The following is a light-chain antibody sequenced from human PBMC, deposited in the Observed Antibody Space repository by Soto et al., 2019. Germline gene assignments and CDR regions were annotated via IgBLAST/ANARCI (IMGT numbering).Light chain of an antibody. J-gene: IGKJ1*01. CDR2: KAS. Sequence: DIQMTQSPSTLSASVGDRVTISCRASQSTGRWLAWYQQKPGKAPKLLIYKASSLESGVPSRFSGSGSGTEFTLTISSLQPDDFATYYCQQYDSYPRTFGQGTKVEIK. CDR3: QQYDSYPRT. CDR1: QSTGRW. V-gene: IGKV1-5*03.